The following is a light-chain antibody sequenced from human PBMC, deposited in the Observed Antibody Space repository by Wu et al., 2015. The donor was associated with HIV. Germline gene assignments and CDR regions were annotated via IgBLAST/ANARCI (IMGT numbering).Light chain of an antibody. J-gene: IGKJ4*01. CDR3: QQHST. CDR2: DAS. CDR1: QSFSNY. Sequence: EIVLTQSPATLSLSPGERATLSCRASQSFSNYLAWYQQKPGQAPRLLIYDASNRATGIPARFSGSGSGTDFTLTISSLEPEDFAVYYCQQHSTFGGRDQGGD. V-gene: IGKV3-11*01.